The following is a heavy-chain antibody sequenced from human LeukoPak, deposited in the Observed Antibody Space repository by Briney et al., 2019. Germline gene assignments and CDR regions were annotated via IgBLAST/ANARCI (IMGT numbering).Heavy chain of an antibody. CDR1: GFTFSSYG. CDR3: ARERLGLRTLFDP. J-gene: IGHJ5*02. D-gene: IGHD1-14*01. Sequence: GGSLRLSCAASGFTFSSYGMHWVRQAPGKGLEWVAVIWYDGSNKYYADSVKGRFTISRDNSKNTLYLQMNSLRAEDTAVYYCARERLGLRTLFDPWGQGTLVTVSS. V-gene: IGHV3-33*01. CDR2: IWYDGSNK.